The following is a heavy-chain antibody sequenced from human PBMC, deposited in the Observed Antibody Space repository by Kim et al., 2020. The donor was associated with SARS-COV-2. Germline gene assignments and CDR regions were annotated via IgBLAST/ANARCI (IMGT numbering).Heavy chain of an antibody. V-gene: IGHV3-74*01. CDR3: ARDSSSWYDTDAFDI. J-gene: IGHJ3*02. Sequence: GGSLRLSCAASGFTFSSYWMHWVRQAPGKGLVWVSRINSDGSSTSYADSVKGRFTISRDNAKNTVYLQMNSLRAEDTAVYYCARDSSSWYDTDAFDIWGQGTMVTVSS. CDR1: GFTFSSYW. CDR2: INSDGSST. D-gene: IGHD6-13*01.